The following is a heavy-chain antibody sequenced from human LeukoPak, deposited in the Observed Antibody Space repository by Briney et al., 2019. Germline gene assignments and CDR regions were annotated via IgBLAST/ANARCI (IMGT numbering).Heavy chain of an antibody. D-gene: IGHD3-10*01. CDR2: IYYSGST. CDR1: GGSISSGDYY. Sequence: SQTLSLTCTVSGGSISSGDYYWSWIRQPPGKGLEWIGYIYYSGSTYYNPPLKSRVTISVDTSKDQFSLKLSSVTAADTAVYYCARDFLWFGESDEYYGMDVWGKGTTVTVSS. CDR3: ARDFLWFGESDEYYGMDV. V-gene: IGHV4-30-4*01. J-gene: IGHJ6*04.